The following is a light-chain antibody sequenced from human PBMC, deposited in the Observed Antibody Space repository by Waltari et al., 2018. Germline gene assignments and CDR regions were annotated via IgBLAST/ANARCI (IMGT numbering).Light chain of an antibody. Sequence: DVVLTQSPLSLPVTLGQTASIPCKSSQSLVHSDGNTYLAWFHQRPGQSPRRLIYKVSNRESGVPDRFSASGSGTDFTLKISRVEAEDVGVFYCMQGTPWPLTFGGGTTVEIK. V-gene: IGKV2-30*02. J-gene: IGKJ4*01. CDR3: MQGTPWPLT. CDR1: QSLVHSDGNTY. CDR2: KVS.